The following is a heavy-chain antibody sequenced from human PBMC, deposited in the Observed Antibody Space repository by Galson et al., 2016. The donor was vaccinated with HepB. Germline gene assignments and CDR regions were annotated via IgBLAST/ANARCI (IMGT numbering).Heavy chain of an antibody. J-gene: IGHJ4*02. D-gene: IGHD5-24*01. V-gene: IGHV3-74*03. CDR1: GFSFSINW. CDR2: IKSDGSIT. CDR3: VSQFSDSGY. Sequence: SLRLSCAASGFSFSINWMHWVRRAPGQGLVWVSRIKSDGSITTYADSVKGRFTISRDNAKNTLYLQMNSLRAEDTAVYYCVSQFSDSGYWGQGTLVTVSS.